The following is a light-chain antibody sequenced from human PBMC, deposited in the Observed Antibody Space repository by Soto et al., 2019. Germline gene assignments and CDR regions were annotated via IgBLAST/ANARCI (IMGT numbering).Light chain of an antibody. J-gene: IGKJ2*01. Sequence: DILMTQSPSTLSASVGDRVTISCRASQSVSSWLAWYQQKPEQAPKLLIYDASSWESGVPSRFSGSGSGTEFTLTISSLQPEDFATYYCQQYNSYPYTFGQGTKVDIK. V-gene: IGKV1-5*01. CDR3: QQYNSYPYT. CDR2: DAS. CDR1: QSVSSW.